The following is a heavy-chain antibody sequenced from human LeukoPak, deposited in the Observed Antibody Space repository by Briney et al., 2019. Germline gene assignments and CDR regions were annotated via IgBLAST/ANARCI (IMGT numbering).Heavy chain of an antibody. V-gene: IGHV3-74*01. Sequence: HPGGSLRLSCAASGFTFATNWMHWVRQDPEKGLEWVSRINGDGSSTTYADSVKGRFTISRDNAKNTVYLRMNSLRVEDTAVYYCARVRLGRKQLGPTTYYFDYWGQGTLVTVSS. CDR3: ARVRLGRKQLGPTTYYFDY. CDR1: GFTFATNW. D-gene: IGHD6-13*01. J-gene: IGHJ4*02. CDR2: INGDGSST.